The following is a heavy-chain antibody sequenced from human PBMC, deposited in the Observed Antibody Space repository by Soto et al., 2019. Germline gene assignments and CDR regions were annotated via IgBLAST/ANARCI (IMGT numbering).Heavy chain of an antibody. CDR1: GGSISSGGYY. CDR3: ARGRAYGDHYYFDY. Sequence: QVQLQESGPGLVKPSQTLSLTCTVSGGSISSGGYYWSWIRQHPGKGLEWIGYIYYSGSTYYNPSLKSRVTISVDTSKNQFSLKLSSVTAADTAVYYCARGRAYGDHYYFDYWGQGTLVTVSS. CDR2: IYYSGST. J-gene: IGHJ4*02. D-gene: IGHD4-17*01. V-gene: IGHV4-31*03.